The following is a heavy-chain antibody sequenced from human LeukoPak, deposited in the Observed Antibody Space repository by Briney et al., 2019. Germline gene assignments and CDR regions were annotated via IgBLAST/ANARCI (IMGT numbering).Heavy chain of an antibody. CDR2: IYYSGST. D-gene: IGHD3-22*01. CDR3: ARHSSTMIVVANWFDP. J-gene: IGHJ5*02. CDR1: GFTFSSYW. Sequence: GSLRLSCAASGFTFSSYWMSWVRQAPGKGLEWIGSIYYSGSTYYNPSLKSRVTISVDTSKNQFSLKLSSVTAADTAVYYCARHSSTMIVVANWFDPWGQGTLVTVSS. V-gene: IGHV4-39*01.